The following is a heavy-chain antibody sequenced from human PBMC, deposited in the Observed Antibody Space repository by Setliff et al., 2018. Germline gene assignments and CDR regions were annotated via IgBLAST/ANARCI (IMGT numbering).Heavy chain of an antibody. V-gene: IGHV4-4*08. Sequence: SSETLSLTCTVSDGSISTYYWSWIRQPPGRGLEYIGYIYTSGIINYNPSLKSRVTMSLDTSKNQFSLSLTSVTAADTAMYYCARDGLGAFSLRSMDVWGKGTTVTVSS. CDR1: DGSISTYY. J-gene: IGHJ6*04. D-gene: IGHD3-3*02. CDR3: ARDGLGAFSLRSMDV. CDR2: IYTSGII.